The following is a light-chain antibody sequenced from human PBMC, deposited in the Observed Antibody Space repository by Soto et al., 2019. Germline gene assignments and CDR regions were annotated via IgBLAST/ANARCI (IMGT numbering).Light chain of an antibody. V-gene: IGLV1-40*01. CDR2: GNS. Sequence: QSVLTQPPSVSGAPGQRVTISCTGSSSNIGAGYDVHWYQQLPGTAPKLLIYGNSNRPSGVPDRFSGSKSGTSASLAITGLQAEDEADYYCQSYDSRLNGGVFGGGTKLTVL. J-gene: IGLJ3*02. CDR3: QSYDSRLNGGV. CDR1: SSNIGAGYD.